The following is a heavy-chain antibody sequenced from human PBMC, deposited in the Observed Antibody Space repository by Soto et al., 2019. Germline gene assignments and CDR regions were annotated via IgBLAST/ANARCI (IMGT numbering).Heavy chain of an antibody. CDR2: IYYSGST. D-gene: IGHD6-13*01. Sequence: QVQLQESGPGLVKPSETLSLTCTVSGGSISSYYWSWIRQPPGKGLEWIGYIYYSGSTNYNPSLKSRVTISVDTSKNQFSLKLSSVTAADTAVYYCAGCRVAAPYYFDYWGQGTLVTVSS. J-gene: IGHJ4*02. CDR1: GGSISSYY. V-gene: IGHV4-59*08. CDR3: AGCRVAAPYYFDY.